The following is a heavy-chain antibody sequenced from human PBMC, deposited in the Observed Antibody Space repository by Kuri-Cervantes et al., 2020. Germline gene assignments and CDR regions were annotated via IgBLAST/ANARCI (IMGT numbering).Heavy chain of an antibody. CDR1: GASISSYY. D-gene: IGHD3-10*01. CDR2: IYYSGST. CDR3: AREGSRGVGY. V-gene: IGHV4-59*01. J-gene: IGHJ4*02. Sequence: SETLSLTCSVSGASISSYYWSWIRQPPGKGLEWIGYIYYSGSTNYNPSLKSRVTISVDTSKNQFSLKLSSVTAADTAVYYCAREGSRGVGYWGQGTLVTVSS.